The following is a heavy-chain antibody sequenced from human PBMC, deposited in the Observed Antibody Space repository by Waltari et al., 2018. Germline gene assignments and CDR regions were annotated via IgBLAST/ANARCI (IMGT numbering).Heavy chain of an antibody. D-gene: IGHD1-20*01. CDR1: GFXXXXXX. J-gene: IGHJ4*01. CDR3: ARXXVVITGIHLIDY. V-gene: IGHV3-7*01. CDR2: IKRDGREK. Sequence: EVQLVESGGXLVXPGGXXXXXCAASGFXXXXXXXXWVRQAPGKGLEWVANIKRDGREKYYVDSVKGRFTISRXNAXKSLYLXXNXLRVXXTAAYYCARXXVVITGIHLIDYWXXXTXVTXX.